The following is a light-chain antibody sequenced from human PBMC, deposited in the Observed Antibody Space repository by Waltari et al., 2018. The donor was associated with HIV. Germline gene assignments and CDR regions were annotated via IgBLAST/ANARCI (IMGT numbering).Light chain of an antibody. CDR2: GNS. Sequence: QSVLTQPTSVSGAPGQRVTISCTGSSPHIGAGYDVHWDQQLPGTAPKLLIYGNSNRPSGVPDRISGSKAGTSASLAISGLQPDDETDYYCQSYDRSLSNWVFGGGTKLTVL. CDR3: QSYDRSLSNWV. V-gene: IGLV1-40*01. J-gene: IGLJ3*02. CDR1: SPHIGAGYD.